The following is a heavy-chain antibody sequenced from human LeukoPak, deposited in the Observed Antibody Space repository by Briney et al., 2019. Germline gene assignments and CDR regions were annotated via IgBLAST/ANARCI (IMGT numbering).Heavy chain of an antibody. D-gene: IGHD6-13*01. CDR3: AKDPGVYSSRFDY. J-gene: IGHJ4*02. CDR2: IWYDGSNK. Sequence: PGGSLRLSCVAPGFTFSSYSMHSVREAPRKGLGCVAFIWYDGSNKYYADSVKGRFTISRDNSKNTLYLYMYSVRAENTGMYYCAKDPGVYSSRFDYWGQGTLVNVSS. CDR1: GFTFSSYS. V-gene: IGHV3-30*02.